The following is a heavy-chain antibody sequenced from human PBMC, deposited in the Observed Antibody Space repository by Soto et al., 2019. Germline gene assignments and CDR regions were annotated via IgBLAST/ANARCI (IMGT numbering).Heavy chain of an antibody. CDR1: GYTLTELS. J-gene: IGHJ4*02. V-gene: IGHV1-24*01. CDR3: ATGPILNYYDSSGYHDY. CDR2: FDPEDGET. Sequence: ASVKVSCKVSGYTLTELSMHWVRQAPGKGLEWMGGFDPEDGETIYAQKFQGRVTMTEDTSTDTAYMELSSLRSEDTAVYYCATGPILNYYDSSGYHDYWGQGTLVTVYS. D-gene: IGHD3-22*01.